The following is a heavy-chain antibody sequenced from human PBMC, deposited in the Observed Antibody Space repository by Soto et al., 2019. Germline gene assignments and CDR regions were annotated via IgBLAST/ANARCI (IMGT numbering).Heavy chain of an antibody. CDR2: IYWDDDK. CDR1: GFSLTTSGVG. D-gene: IGHD3-3*01. CDR3: AHRVLRTVFGLVTTTAIYFDF. J-gene: IGHJ4*02. Sequence: QITLNESGPTQVKPRQTLTLTCTFSGFSLTTSGVGVGWIRQSPGKAPEWLALIYWDDDKRYSPSLKSRLIIPKDTSKNQVVLTMADLDPADIATYYCAHRVLRTVFGLVTTTAIYFDFWGQGTPVAVSS. V-gene: IGHV2-5*02.